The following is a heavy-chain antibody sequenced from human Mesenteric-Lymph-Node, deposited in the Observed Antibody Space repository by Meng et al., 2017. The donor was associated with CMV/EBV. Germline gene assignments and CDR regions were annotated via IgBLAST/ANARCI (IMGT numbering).Heavy chain of an antibody. Sequence: ASVKVSCKASGYTFTGYYMHWVRQAPGQGLEWMGWINPNSGGTNYAQNFQGRVTVTRDTSITTAYMELSRLRSDDTAVYYCARDGVTTTGLFDYWGQGTLVTVSS. D-gene: IGHD1-1*01. CDR2: INPNSGGT. J-gene: IGHJ4*02. CDR1: GYTFTGYY. CDR3: ARDGVTTTGLFDY. V-gene: IGHV1-2*02.